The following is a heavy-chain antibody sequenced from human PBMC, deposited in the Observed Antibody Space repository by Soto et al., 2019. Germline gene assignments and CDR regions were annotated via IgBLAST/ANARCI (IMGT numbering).Heavy chain of an antibody. CDR3: ARFSSYYYDSSGHYYYYYGMDV. D-gene: IGHD3-22*01. V-gene: IGHV4-31*03. CDR1: GGSISSGGYY. J-gene: IGHJ6*02. CDR2: IYYSGST. Sequence: PSETLSLTCTVSGGSISSGGYYWSWIRQHPGKGLEWIGYIYYSGSTYYNPSLKSRVTISVDTSKNQFSLKLSSVTAADTAVYYCARFSSYYYDSSGHYYYYYGMDVWGQGTTVTVSS.